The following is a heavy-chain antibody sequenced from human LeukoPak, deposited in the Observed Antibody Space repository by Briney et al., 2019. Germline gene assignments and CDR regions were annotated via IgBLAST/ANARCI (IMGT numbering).Heavy chain of an antibody. V-gene: IGHV3-23*01. CDR1: GFTFSSYA. CDR3: AISTPEYFDY. J-gene: IGHJ4*02. Sequence: GGSLRLSCAASGFTFSSYAMGWVRQAPGKGLEWVSSITGSGASTYYADSVKGRFTISRDNSKNTLYLQMNSLRAEDTAVYYCAISTPEYFDYWGQGTLVTVSS. CDR2: ITGSGAST.